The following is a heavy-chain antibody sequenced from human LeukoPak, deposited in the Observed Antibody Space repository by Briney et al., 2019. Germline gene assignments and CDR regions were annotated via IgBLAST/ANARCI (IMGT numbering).Heavy chain of an antibody. V-gene: IGHV3-13*01. J-gene: IGHJ4*02. CDR3: VRAPGSGGFDS. D-gene: IGHD6-19*01. Sequence: GRSLRLSCETSGFILSGYDMHWVRQLTGKGLEWVSSIGNVADTYYSGSVKGRFVISRDNARNFVFLQMNSLRAEDTAVYYCVRAPGSGGFDSWGQGAQVTVSS. CDR2: IGNVADT. CDR1: GFILSGYD.